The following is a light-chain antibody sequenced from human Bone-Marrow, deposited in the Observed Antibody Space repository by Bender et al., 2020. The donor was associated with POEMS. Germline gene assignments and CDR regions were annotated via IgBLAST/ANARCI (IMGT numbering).Light chain of an antibody. V-gene: IGLV1-40*01. CDR3: QSYDNSLGGWV. J-gene: IGLJ3*02. CDR1: MSNIGAGYD. CDR2: GNH. Sequence: QSVLTQPPSVSGAPGQRVTIACTGNMSNIGAGYDVHWYQQLPGTAPKLLIYGNHKWPSGVPDRFSGSKSGTSASLAITGLQAEDEGDYYCQSYDNSLGGWVFGGGTKVTVL.